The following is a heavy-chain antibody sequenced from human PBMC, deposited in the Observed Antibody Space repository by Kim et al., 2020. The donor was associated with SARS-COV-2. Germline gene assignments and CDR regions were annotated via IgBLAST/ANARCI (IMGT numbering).Heavy chain of an antibody. V-gene: IGHV1-46*01. D-gene: IGHD3-3*01. Sequence: PGSVTMTRDTSTSTVYMELSSLRSEDTAVYYCARALRGVRFLEWLTHFDYWGQGTLVTVSS. CDR3: ARALRGVRFLEWLTHFDY. J-gene: IGHJ4*02.